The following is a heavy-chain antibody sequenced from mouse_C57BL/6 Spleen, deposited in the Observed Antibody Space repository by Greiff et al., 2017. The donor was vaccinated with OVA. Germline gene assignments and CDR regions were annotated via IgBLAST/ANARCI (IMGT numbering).Heavy chain of an antibody. J-gene: IGHJ1*03. CDR1: GYTFTSYW. D-gene: IGHD2-3*01. CDR3: ARDDGYSWYFDV. V-gene: IGHV1-52*01. Sequence: LQQPGAELVRPGSSVKLSCKASGYTFTSYWMHWVKQRPIQGLEWIGNIDPSDSETHYNQKFKDKATLTVDKSSSTAYMQLSSLTSEDSAVYYCARDDGYSWYFDVWGTGTTVTVSS. CDR2: IDPSDSET.